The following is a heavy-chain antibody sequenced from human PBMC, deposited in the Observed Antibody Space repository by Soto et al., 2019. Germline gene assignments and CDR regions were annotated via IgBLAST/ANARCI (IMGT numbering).Heavy chain of an antibody. CDR3: TRESMSDWSDF. CDR1: GDSVSSNSAS. D-gene: IGHD3-9*01. J-gene: IGHJ4*02. CDR2: TYYRSKWYN. Sequence: SQTLSLTCAISGDSVSSNSASCNWIRQSPSRGFEWLGRTYYRSKWYNDYAVSVKSRITINPDTSKNQISLQLNSVTPDDTALYYCTRESMSDWSDFWGQGTLVTVSS. V-gene: IGHV6-1*01.